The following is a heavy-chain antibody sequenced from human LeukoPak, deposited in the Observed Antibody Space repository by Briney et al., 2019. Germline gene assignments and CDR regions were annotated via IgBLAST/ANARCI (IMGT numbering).Heavy chain of an antibody. CDR1: GFTFSSYA. CDR2: IKSKAIGAPT. V-gene: IGHV3-15*01. D-gene: IGHD5-12*01. Sequence: GGSLRLSCAASGFTFSSYAMNWVRQAPGKGLEWVGRIKSKAIGAPTDYAAPVRGRLTISRDDSKNTLYLQMNSLKTEDTAVYYCTSTCEHSGYDLGYWGQGTLVTVSS. J-gene: IGHJ4*02. CDR3: TSTCEHSGYDLGY.